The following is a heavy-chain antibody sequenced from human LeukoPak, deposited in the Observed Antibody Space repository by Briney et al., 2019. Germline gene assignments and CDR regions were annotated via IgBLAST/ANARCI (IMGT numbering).Heavy chain of an antibody. CDR2: INHSGST. J-gene: IGHJ4*02. CDR1: GGSFSGYY. Sequence: SETLSLTCAVYGGSFSGYYWSWIRQPPGKGLEWIGEINHSGSTNYNPSLKSRVIISVDTSKNQFSLKLSSVTAADTAVYYCARGATITPLFDYWGQGPLVTVSS. D-gene: IGHD5-12*01. V-gene: IGHV4-34*01. CDR3: ARGATITPLFDY.